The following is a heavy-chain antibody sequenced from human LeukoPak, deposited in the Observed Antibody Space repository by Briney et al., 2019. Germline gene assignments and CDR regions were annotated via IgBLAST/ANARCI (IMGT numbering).Heavy chain of an antibody. CDR1: GFTFSSYS. Sequence: PGGSLRLSCAASGFTFSSYSMNWVRQAPGKGLEWVSSISSSSSYIYYADSVKGRFTISRDNAKNSLYLQMNSLRAEDTAVYYCSRHILYGSRSYPVYYYYGMDVWGQGTTVTVSS. V-gene: IGHV3-21*01. CDR2: ISSSSSYI. D-gene: IGHD3-10*01. CDR3: SRHILYGSRSYPVYYYYGMDV. J-gene: IGHJ6*02.